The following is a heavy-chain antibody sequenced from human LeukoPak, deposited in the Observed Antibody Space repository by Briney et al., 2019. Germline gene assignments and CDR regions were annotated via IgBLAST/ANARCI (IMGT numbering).Heavy chain of an antibody. CDR3: ARWKIANSAFDY. D-gene: IGHD1-1*01. J-gene: IGHJ4*02. V-gene: IGHV3-53*01. CDR1: GFTVSSNY. CDR2: IYSGGST. Sequence: GGSLRLSWAASGFTVSSNYMSWVRQAPGKGLEWVSVIYSGGSTYYADSVKGRFTISRDNSKNTLYLQMNSLRAEDTAVYYCARWKIANSAFDYWGQGTLVTVSS.